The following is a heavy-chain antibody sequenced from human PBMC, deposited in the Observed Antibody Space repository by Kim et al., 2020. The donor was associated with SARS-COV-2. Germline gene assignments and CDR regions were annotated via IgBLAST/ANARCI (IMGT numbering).Heavy chain of an antibody. CDR2: ISGSGGST. V-gene: IGHV3-23*01. CDR3: AKDPRITYYDILTPY. J-gene: IGHJ4*02. D-gene: IGHD3-9*01. CDR1: GFTFSSYA. Sequence: GGSLRLSCAASGFTFSSYAMSWVRQAPGKGLEWVSAISGSGGSTYYADSVTGRFTISRDNSKNTLYLQMNSLRAEDTAVYYCAKDPRITYYDILTPYWGQGTLVTVSS.